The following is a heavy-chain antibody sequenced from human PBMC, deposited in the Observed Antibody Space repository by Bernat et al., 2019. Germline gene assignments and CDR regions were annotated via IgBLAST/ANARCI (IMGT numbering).Heavy chain of an antibody. CDR3: TTDFDY. V-gene: IGHV3-15*07. CDR2: VKRKIDGETT. Sequence: EVQLVESGGGLVKPGGSLRLSCAGSGVTFSDTWLNWVRQAPGKGLEWVGRVKRKIDGETTEYAASVKGRFTISRDDSKNALYLHMNSLKTEDTALYYCTTDFDYWGQGTRVTVSA. J-gene: IGHJ4*02. CDR1: GVTFSDTW.